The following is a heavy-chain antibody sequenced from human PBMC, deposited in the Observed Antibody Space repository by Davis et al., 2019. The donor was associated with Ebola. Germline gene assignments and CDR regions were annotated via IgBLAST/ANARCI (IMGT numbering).Heavy chain of an antibody. CDR2: ISGSGGST. D-gene: IGHD2-21*01. Sequence: EGSLRLSCAASGFTFSSYAMSWVRQAPGKGLEWVSAISGSGGSTYYADSVKGRFTISRDNSKNTLYLQMNSLRAEDTAVYYCARLVAYCGGDCPGDYWGQGTLVTVSS. V-gene: IGHV3-23*01. J-gene: IGHJ4*02. CDR1: GFTFSSYA. CDR3: ARLVAYCGGDCPGDY.